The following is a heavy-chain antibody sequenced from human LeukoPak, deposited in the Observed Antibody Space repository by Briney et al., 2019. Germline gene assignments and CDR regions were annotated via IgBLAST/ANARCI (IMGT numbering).Heavy chain of an antibody. CDR3: AKTRGGGVTNWFDP. CDR2: IRYDGSNK. CDR1: GFTFSSYG. Sequence: GGSLRLSCAASGFTFSSYGMHWVRQAPGKGLEWVAFIRYDGSNKYYADSVKGRFTISRDNSKNTLYLQMNSLRAEDTAVYYYAKTRGGGVTNWFDPWGQGTLVTVSS. J-gene: IGHJ5*02. V-gene: IGHV3-30*02. D-gene: IGHD3-10*01.